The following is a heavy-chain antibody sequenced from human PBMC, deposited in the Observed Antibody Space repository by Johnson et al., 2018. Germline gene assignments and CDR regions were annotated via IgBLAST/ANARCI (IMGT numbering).Heavy chain of an antibody. D-gene: IGHD3-10*01. CDR1: GFTFSSHG. V-gene: IGHV3-33*01. CDR2: IWYDGSNK. Sequence: VQLVESGGGVVQPGRSLRLSCAASGFTFSSHGMHWVRQAPGKGLEWVAVIWYDGSNKYYADSVKGRFTISRDNSKNTLYVQMNSLKTEDTAVYYWSTDPGVRGVIITLWGKGTTVTGSS. J-gene: IGHJ6*04. CDR3: STDPGVRGVIITL.